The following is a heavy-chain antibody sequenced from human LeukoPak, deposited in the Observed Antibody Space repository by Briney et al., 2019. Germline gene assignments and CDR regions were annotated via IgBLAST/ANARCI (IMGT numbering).Heavy chain of an antibody. V-gene: IGHV1-18*01. J-gene: IGHJ6*04. CDR1: GYTFTSYG. CDR2: ISAYNGNT. Sequence: VASVKVSCKASGYTFTSYGISWVRQAPGQGLEWMGWISAYNGNTNYAQKLQGRVTMTTDTSTSTAYMELRSLRSDDTAVYYCARDVGYYGSGILDVWGKGTTVTVSS. CDR3: ARDVGYYGSGILDV. D-gene: IGHD3-10*01.